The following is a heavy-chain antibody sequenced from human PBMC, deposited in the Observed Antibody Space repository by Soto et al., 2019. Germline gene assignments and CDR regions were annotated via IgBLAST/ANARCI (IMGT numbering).Heavy chain of an antibody. D-gene: IGHD3-22*01. CDR3: AKDPGGYPTGYFDY. CDR1: GFTFSSYG. V-gene: IGHV3-30*18. J-gene: IGHJ4*02. CDR2: ISYDGSNK. Sequence: HPGGSLRLSCAASGFTFSSYGMHWVRQAPGKGLEWVAVISYDGSNKYYADSVKGRFTISRDNSKNTLYLQMNSLRAEDTAVYYCAKDPGGYPTGYFDYWGQGTLVTVSS.